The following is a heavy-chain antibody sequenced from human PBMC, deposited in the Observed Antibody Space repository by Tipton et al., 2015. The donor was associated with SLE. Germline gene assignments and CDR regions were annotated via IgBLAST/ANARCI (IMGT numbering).Heavy chain of an antibody. CDR3: ARDQGITIFGVAFHAFDI. J-gene: IGHJ3*02. CDR1: GGTFSSYA. Sequence: QLVQSGAEVKKPGSSVKVSCKASGGTFSSYAISWVRQAPGQGLEWMGGIIPIFGTANYAQKFQGRVTITTDESTSTAYMELSSLRSEDTAVYYCARDQGITIFGVAFHAFDIWGQGTMVTVSS. D-gene: IGHD3-3*01. CDR2: IIPIFGTA. V-gene: IGHV1-69*05.